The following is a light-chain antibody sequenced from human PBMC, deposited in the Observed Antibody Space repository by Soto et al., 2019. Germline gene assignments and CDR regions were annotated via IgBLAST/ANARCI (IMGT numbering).Light chain of an antibody. Sequence: QSVLTQPPSVSGAPGQRVTISYTGSSSNIGAGYAVHWHQQLPGKAPKLLIYGNSNRPSGVPDLFSGSKSGTSASLAITGLQAEDEADYYCQSYDTSLSAYVFGTGTKLTVL. V-gene: IGLV1-40*01. J-gene: IGLJ1*01. CDR2: GNS. CDR1: SSNIGAGYA. CDR3: QSYDTSLSAYV.